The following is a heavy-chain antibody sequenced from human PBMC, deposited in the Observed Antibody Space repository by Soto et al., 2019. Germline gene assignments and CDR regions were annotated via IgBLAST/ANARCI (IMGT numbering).Heavy chain of an antibody. CDR1: GGSISSYY. CDR2: IYYSGST. D-gene: IGHD3-16*02. V-gene: IGHV4-59*01. Sequence: PSETLSLTCTVSGGSISSYYWSWIRQPPGKGLEWIGYIYYSGSTNYNPSLKSRVTISVDTSKNQFSLKLSSVTAADTAVYYCARSPIMITFGGVIPDAFDIWGQGTMVTVS. CDR3: ARSPIMITFGGVIPDAFDI. J-gene: IGHJ3*02.